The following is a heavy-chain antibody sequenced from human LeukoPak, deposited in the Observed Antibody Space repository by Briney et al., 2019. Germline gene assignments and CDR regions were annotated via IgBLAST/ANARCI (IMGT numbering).Heavy chain of an antibody. Sequence: PGGSLRLSCAASGFTFSTYWMAWVRQAPGKGLEWVTNINQDGSTKHCVDSVKGRFTLSRDNSKNSLYLNMNNLGVEDTALYYCARDVVGSLDYWGQGTPVTVSS. V-gene: IGHV3-7*01. CDR3: ARDVVGSLDY. CDR2: INQDGSTK. D-gene: IGHD2-15*01. J-gene: IGHJ4*02. CDR1: GFTFSTYW.